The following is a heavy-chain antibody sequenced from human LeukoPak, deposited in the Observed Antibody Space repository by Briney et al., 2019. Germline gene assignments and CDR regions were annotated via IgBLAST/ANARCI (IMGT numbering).Heavy chain of an antibody. V-gene: IGHV1-69*04. CDR1: GGTFSSYA. Sequence: ASVKVSCKASGGTFSSYAISWVRQAPGQWLEWMGRIIPILGIANYAQKFQGRVTITADKSTSTAYMELSSLRSEDTAVYYCNTGATVETFDIWGQGTMVTVSS. J-gene: IGHJ3*02. CDR3: NTGATVETFDI. CDR2: IIPILGIA. D-gene: IGHD1-26*01.